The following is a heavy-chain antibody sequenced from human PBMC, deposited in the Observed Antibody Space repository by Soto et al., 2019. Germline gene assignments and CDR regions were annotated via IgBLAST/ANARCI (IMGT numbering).Heavy chain of an antibody. D-gene: IGHD1-20*01. CDR2: ISGSGGST. CDR1: EFTFSSYA. Sequence: GSLRISCASSEFTFSSYAMSWVRQAPGKGLELVSAISGSGGSTYYADSVKGRFTISRDNSKNTLYLQMNSLRAEDTAVYYCAKEDITGTRFDYWGQGTMVTVSS. CDR3: AKEDITGTRFDY. V-gene: IGHV3-23*01. J-gene: IGHJ4*02.